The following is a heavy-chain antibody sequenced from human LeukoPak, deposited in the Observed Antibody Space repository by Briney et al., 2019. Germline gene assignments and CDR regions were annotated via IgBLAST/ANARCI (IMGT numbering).Heavy chain of an antibody. V-gene: IGHV3-23*01. D-gene: IGHD6-19*01. CDR3: AKDSSGWFVYQKHHDAFDI. CDR2: ISGSGGST. CDR1: GFTFSSYA. J-gene: IGHJ3*02. Sequence: PGGSLRLSCAASGFTFSSYAMSWVRQAPGKGLEWVSAISGSGGSTYYADSVKGRFTISRDNSKNTLYLQMSSLRAEDTAVYYCAKDSSGWFVYQKHHDAFDIWGQGTMVTVSS.